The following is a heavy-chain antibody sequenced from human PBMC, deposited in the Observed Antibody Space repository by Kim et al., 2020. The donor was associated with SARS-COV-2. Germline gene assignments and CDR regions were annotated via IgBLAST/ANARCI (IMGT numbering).Heavy chain of an antibody. CDR2: ITGNGRST. J-gene: IGHJ4*02. D-gene: IGHD2-15*01. CDR3: AREAYCSGGRCYPVT. CDR1: GFTFSVFW. Sequence: GGSLRLSCAASGFTFSVFWMHWVRQAPGEGLVWVSCITGNGRSTDYADSVKDRFSLSRDNAQNTVYLQMHGLRDDDTAVYYCAREAYCSGGRCYPVTWGRGTLVTVSS. V-gene: IGHV3-74*01.